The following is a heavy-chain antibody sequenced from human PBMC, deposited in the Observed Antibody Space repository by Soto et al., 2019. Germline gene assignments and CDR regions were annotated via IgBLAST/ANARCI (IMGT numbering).Heavy chain of an antibody. V-gene: IGHV3-48*02. D-gene: IGHD6-19*01. CDR1: GFTFSSYS. Sequence: EVQLVESGGGLVQPGGSLRLSCAASGFTFSSYSMNWVRQSPWKGLEWVSYISSSSSTIYYADSVKGRFTISRDNAKNSLYLQMNSLRDEDTAVYYCARKNAEWLVAAIDYWGQGTLVTVSS. J-gene: IGHJ4*02. CDR3: ARKNAEWLVAAIDY. CDR2: ISSSSSTI.